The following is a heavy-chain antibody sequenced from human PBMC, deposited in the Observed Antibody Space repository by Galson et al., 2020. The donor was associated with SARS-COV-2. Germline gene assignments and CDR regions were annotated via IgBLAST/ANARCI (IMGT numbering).Heavy chain of an antibody. D-gene: IGHD5-12*01. Sequence: ASVKVSCKTSGYTFTAYYIHWVRQAPGQGIEWMGWINPNTGGTNYAQKFQGWVTMTRDTSISTAYMALSRLKSDDTAVYYCARETEMATFNYFDYWGQGTLVTVSS. V-gene: IGHV1-2*04. J-gene: IGHJ4*02. CDR1: GYTFTAYY. CDR3: ARETEMATFNYFDY. CDR2: INPNTGGT.